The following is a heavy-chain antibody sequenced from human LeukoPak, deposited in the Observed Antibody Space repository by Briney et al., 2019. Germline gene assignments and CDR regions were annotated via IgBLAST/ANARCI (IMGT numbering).Heavy chain of an antibody. D-gene: IGHD1-7*01. Sequence: ASVKVSCTASGYTFTSYYMHWVRQAPGQGLEWMGIINPSGGSTSYAQRFQGRVTMTRDTSTSTVYMELSSLRSEDTAVYYCARAPLGITGTTGYFDYWGQGTLVTVSS. CDR3: ARAPLGITGTTGYFDY. J-gene: IGHJ4*02. CDR2: INPSGGST. CDR1: GYTFTSYY. V-gene: IGHV1-46*01.